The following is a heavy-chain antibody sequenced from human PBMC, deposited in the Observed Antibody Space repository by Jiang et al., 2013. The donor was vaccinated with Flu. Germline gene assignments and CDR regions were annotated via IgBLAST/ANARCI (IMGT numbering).Heavy chain of an antibody. J-gene: IGHJ5*02. V-gene: IGHV1-69*13. D-gene: IGHD3-10*01. CDR1: GGTFNSFA. CDR3: ASISFPGSAFGWFDP. Sequence: SGAEVKKPGSSVKVSCKASGGTFNSFAISWVRQAPGQGLEWVGGIIPIFGTANYAQKFQGRVTITADESTSTAYMELSSLRSEDTAVYYCASISFPGSAFGWFDPWGQGTLVTVSS. CDR2: IIPIFGTA.